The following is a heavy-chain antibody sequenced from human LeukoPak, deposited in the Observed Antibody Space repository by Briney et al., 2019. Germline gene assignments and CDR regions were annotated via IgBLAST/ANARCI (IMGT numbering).Heavy chain of an antibody. V-gene: IGHV4-4*07. CDR1: GDSISSHF. Sequence: PSETLSLTCSVSGDSISSHFWSWIRQPAGKGLEWIGRIYSSGNTNYNPSLKSRLTMLVDTSKNQFSLKLSSVTAADTAVYYCARGSASPAALAFDIWGQGTMVTVSS. J-gene: IGHJ3*02. D-gene: IGHD2-15*01. CDR3: ARGSASPAALAFDI. CDR2: IYSSGNT.